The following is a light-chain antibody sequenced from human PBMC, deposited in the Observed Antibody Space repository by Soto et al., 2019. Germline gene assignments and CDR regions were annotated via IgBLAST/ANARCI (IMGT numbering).Light chain of an antibody. Sequence: DIQMTHSPSTLSGSVGDRVTITCRASQTISSWLAWYQQKPGKAPKLLIYKASTLKSGVPSRFSRSGSGKEFTLTISSLQPDDSATYYCKHYHSYLEAFGQVNKV. CDR3: KHYHSYLEA. CDR2: KAS. V-gene: IGKV1-5*03. J-gene: IGKJ1*01. CDR1: QTISSW.